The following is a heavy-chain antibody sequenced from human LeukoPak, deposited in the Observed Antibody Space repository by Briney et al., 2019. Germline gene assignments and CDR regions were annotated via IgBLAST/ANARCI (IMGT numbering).Heavy chain of an antibody. D-gene: IGHD1-7*01. CDR3: AKAWDYAVGYFDL. CDR2: ISWNSGNI. J-gene: IGHJ2*01. V-gene: IGHV3-9*03. CDR1: GFTFDDYA. Sequence: GRSLRLSCAASGFTFDDYAMHWARQAPGRGLEWVSGISWNSGNIGYADSVKGRFTISRDNAKNSLYLQMNSLRVEDMALYYCAKAWDYAVGYFDLWGRGTLVTVSS.